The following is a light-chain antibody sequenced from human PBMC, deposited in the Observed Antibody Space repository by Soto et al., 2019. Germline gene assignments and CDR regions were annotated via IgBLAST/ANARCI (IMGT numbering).Light chain of an antibody. V-gene: IGKV3-11*01. CDR2: EAS. J-gene: IGKJ4*01. CDR3: QQRTNYS. CDR1: QSVSTY. Sequence: EIVLTQSPATLSMSLGERATLSCRASQSVSTYLAWYQQKPGQAPRLLIYEASIRATGIPARFSGSGSGTDFTLTISSLAPEDFAVYYCQQRTNYSVGRGTKVEIK.